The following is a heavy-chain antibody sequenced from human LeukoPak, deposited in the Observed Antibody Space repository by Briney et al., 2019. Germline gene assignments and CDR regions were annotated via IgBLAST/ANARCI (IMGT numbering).Heavy chain of an antibody. V-gene: IGHV3-30*03. CDR1: GFTFSSYG. Sequence: GRSLRLSCAASGFTFSSYGVHWVRQAPGKGLEWVAVISYDGSNKYYADSVKGRFTISRDNSKNTLYLQMNSLREEDTAVYYCARDKFGGSSSLIDYWGQGTLVTVSS. D-gene: IGHD6-13*01. CDR2: ISYDGSNK. CDR3: ARDKFGGSSSLIDY. J-gene: IGHJ4*02.